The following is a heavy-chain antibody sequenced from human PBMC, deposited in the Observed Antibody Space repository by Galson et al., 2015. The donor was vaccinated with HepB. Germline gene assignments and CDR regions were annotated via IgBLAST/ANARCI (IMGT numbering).Heavy chain of an antibody. J-gene: IGHJ2*01. V-gene: IGHV2-26*01. CDR2: IFSNDEK. CDR1: GFSLSNARMG. Sequence: PALVKPTQTLTLTCTVSGFSLSNARMGVSWIRQPPGKALEWLAHIFSNDEKSYSTSLKSRLTISKDTSKSQVVLTMTNMDPVDTATYYCARKWLVRYWYFDLWGRGTLVTVSP. CDR3: ARKWLVRYWYFDL. D-gene: IGHD6-19*01.